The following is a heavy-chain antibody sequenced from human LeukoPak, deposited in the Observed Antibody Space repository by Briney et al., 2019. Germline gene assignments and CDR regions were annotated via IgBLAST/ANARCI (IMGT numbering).Heavy chain of an antibody. CDR1: GGSISSYY. CDR2: IEYGGST. D-gene: IGHD1-26*01. V-gene: IGHV4-59*08. Sequence: PSETLALTCNVSGGSISSYYWSWIRQPPGKGLEWIGYIEYGGSTNYNPSLKSRVTISVDTPKNQFSLKLSSVTAPDTAVYYCARRDGRELPDDYWGQGTLVTVSS. CDR3: ARRDGRELPDDY. J-gene: IGHJ4*02.